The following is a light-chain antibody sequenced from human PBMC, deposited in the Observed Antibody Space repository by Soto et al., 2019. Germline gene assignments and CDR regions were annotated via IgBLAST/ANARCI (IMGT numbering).Light chain of an antibody. Sequence: AIQLTQSPSSLSASVGDRVTSTCRASHDIASALAWYQQKPGTPPKLIIYDASTLKGGVPSRFSGSGSGTDFTLTISGLQPEDFATYYCQKFNFLRVFFGQGTRLE. J-gene: IGKJ5*01. V-gene: IGKV1-13*02. CDR2: DAS. CDR1: HDIASA. CDR3: QKFNFLRVF.